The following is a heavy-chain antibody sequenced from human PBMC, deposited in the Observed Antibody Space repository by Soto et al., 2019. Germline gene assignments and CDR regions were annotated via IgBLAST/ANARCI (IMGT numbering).Heavy chain of an antibody. D-gene: IGHD2-2*02. J-gene: IGHJ5*02. Sequence: KPSETLSLTCTVSGGSISSYYWSWIRQPPGKGLEWIGYIYYSGSTNYNPSLKSRVTISVDTSKNQFSLKLSSVTAADTAVYYCARYNRVVVVPAAIWWFDPWGQGTLVTVSS. V-gene: IGHV4-59*01. CDR2: IYYSGST. CDR1: GGSISSYY. CDR3: ARYNRVVVVPAAIWWFDP.